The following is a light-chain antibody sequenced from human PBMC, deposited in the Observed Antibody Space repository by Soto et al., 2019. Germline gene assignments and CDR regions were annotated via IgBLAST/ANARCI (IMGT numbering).Light chain of an antibody. CDR3: LQYGSSPHT. J-gene: IGKJ5*01. CDR2: GAS. Sequence: EIVMTQSPATLAMSPGERATLSCRASESVNTKVAWYQQKSGQAPRLLIYGASNRASDIPDRFSGSGSWTDFTLTISRLEPEDFAVYYCLQYGSSPHTFGQGTRLEIK. CDR1: ESVNTK. V-gene: IGKV3-20*01.